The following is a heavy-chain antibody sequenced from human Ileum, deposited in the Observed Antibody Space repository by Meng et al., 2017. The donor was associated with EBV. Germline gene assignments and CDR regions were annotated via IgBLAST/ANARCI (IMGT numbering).Heavy chain of an antibody. J-gene: IGHJ5*02. CDR1: GFTFSDYS. CDR2: IGLSADAI. Sequence: QLVASGGGLVKPGGSLRLSCAASGFTFSDYSLSWIRQAPGKGLQVIASIGLSADAIYYADSVKGRFTISRDNANNSLYLQMNNLRVDETAVYYCAGRNNWFDPWGQGTLVTASS. CDR3: AGRNNWFDP. V-gene: IGHV3-11*01. D-gene: IGHD1-14*01.